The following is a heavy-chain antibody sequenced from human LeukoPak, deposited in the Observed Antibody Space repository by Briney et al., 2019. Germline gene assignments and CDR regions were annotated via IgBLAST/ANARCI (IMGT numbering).Heavy chain of an antibody. Sequence: GGSLRLSCVASGFTFSTYRMSWVRQAPGKGLVWVANIIQDGSAKNYVDSVKGRFTISRDNAKNPLYLQMNSLRAEDTAVYYCARVTSYYYNTSGDYYFDHWGQGTLVTVSS. CDR3: ARVTSYYYNTSGDYYFDH. CDR2: IIQDGSAK. J-gene: IGHJ4*02. CDR1: GFTFSTYR. D-gene: IGHD3-22*01. V-gene: IGHV3-7*04.